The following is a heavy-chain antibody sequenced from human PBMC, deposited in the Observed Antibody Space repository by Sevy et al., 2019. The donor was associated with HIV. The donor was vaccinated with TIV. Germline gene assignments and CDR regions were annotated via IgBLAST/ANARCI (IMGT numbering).Heavy chain of an antibody. Sequence: SETLSLTCAVSGGSISSSNWWSWVRQPPGKGLEWIGEIYHSGSTNYNPSLKSRVTISVDKSKNQFSLKLSSVTAADTAVYYCARDRDGYQTGAFDIWGQGTMVTVSS. CDR2: IYHSGST. CDR3: ARDRDGYQTGAFDI. CDR1: GGSISSSNW. D-gene: IGHD5-12*01. V-gene: IGHV4-4*02. J-gene: IGHJ3*02.